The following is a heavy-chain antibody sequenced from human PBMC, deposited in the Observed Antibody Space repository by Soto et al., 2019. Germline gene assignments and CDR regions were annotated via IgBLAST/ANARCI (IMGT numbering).Heavy chain of an antibody. Sequence: EVQLVESGGGLVKPGGSLRLSCEVSGFTFSSYSMNWVRQASGKGLEWVSSISSSGSSIYYADSVKGRFTISRDNAKNSLSLPMNSLRVEDSAIYYCAKVIVATTLAYCSGIDVWGQGTTVTVSS. J-gene: IGHJ6*02. V-gene: IGHV3-21*01. CDR2: ISSSGSSI. CDR3: AKVIVATTLAYCSGIDV. CDR1: GFTFSSYS. D-gene: IGHD5-12*01.